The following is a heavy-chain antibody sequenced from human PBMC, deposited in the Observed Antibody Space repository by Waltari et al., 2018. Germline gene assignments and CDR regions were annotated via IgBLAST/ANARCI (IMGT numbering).Heavy chain of an antibody. CDR3: AKSASGSSPGWSDP. J-gene: IGHJ5*02. Sequence: QVQLVESGGGVVQPGGSLRLSCVASGFTFSTYGMHWVRQAPGKGLEWVSFIRYDGNDKYYTDSVKGQFTISRDNSKNTLYLQMNSLRAEDTAVYYCAKSASGSSPGWSDPWGQGTLVTVSS. CDR1: GFTFSTYG. D-gene: IGHD6-6*01. CDR2: IRYDGNDK. V-gene: IGHV3-30*02.